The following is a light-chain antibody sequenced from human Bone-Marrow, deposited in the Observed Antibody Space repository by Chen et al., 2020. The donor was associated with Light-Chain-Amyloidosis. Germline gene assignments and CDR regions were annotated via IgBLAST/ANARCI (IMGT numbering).Light chain of an antibody. J-gene: IGLJ3*02. Sequence: QSVLTQPPSVSAAPGQKVTISCSGSNSNIGINYVSWYQQLPGTSPKLLIYENNQRPSESPDRFSGPKSGTSATLGVAGLQTGDEADYYGATWDSSLTVWMFGGGTKLTVL. CDR1: NSNIGINY. CDR3: ATWDSSLTVWM. CDR2: ENN. V-gene: IGLV1-51*02.